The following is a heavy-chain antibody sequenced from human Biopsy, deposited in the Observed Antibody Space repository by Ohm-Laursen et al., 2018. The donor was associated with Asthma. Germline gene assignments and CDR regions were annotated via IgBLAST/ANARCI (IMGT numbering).Heavy chain of an antibody. CDR3: ARQSGQEYGDSSGFDI. Sequence: SLRLSCAAPGFVFSQGGMLWVRQGPGKGLEWVALVSSDGHNKYYEDSVKGRFTISRDNSRNRLYLQINRLTVEDSAVYFCARQSGQEYGDSSGFDIWGQGTKVAVSS. V-gene: IGHV3-30*03. CDR2: VSSDGHNK. D-gene: IGHD3-22*01. J-gene: IGHJ3*02. CDR1: GFVFSQGG.